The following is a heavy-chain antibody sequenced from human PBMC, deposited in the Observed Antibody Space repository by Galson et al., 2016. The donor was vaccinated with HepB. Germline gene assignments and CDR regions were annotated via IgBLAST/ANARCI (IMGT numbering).Heavy chain of an antibody. CDR3: ASPQLNYDFSPFDY. J-gene: IGHJ4*02. V-gene: IGHV5-10-1*01. CDR1: GYSFTTNW. Sequence: QSGAEVKEPGESLRISCKGSGYSFTTNWINWVRQMPGKGLEWMGKIDPRDSYTNYSPSFQGHVTITADKSTVTAYLHWNSLKASDTAMYYSASPQLNYDFSPFDYWGQGTLVIVSS. D-gene: IGHD3-3*01. CDR2: IDPRDSYT.